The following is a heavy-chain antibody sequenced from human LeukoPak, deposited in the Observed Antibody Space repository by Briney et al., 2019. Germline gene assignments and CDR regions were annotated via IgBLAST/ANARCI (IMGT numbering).Heavy chain of an antibody. J-gene: IGHJ4*02. CDR2: ISGSGGST. V-gene: IGHV3-23*01. CDR3: AKDLEMATISVSDY. CDR1: GFTFSSYS. Sequence: GGSLRLSCAASGFTFSSYSMNWVRQAPGKGLEWVSAISGSGGSTYYADSVKGRFTISRDNSKNTLYLQMNSLRAEDTAVYYCAKDLEMATISVSDYWGQGTLVTVSS. D-gene: IGHD5-24*01.